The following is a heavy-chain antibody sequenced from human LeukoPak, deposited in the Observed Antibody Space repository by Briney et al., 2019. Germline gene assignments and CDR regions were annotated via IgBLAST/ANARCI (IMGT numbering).Heavy chain of an antibody. D-gene: IGHD3-10*01. Sequence: GGSLRLSCAASGFTFGSYAMNWVRQAPGKGLEWVSTISGSGGRTYYADSAKGRFTISRDNFKNTLFLQMNSLRAEDTAVYFCAKYISGSYYSFDYWGQGTLVTVSS. CDR1: GFTFGSYA. J-gene: IGHJ4*02. V-gene: IGHV3-23*01. CDR3: AKYISGSYYSFDY. CDR2: ISGSGGRT.